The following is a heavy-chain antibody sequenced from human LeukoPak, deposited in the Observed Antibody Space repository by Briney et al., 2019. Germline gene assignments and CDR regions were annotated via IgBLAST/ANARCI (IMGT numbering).Heavy chain of an antibody. Sequence: GESLKISCKGSGYSFTSYWIGWVRQMTGKGLEWMGIIYPGDSDTRYSPSFQGQVTIPADKSISTAYLQWSSLKASDTAMYYCASRLGYCSGGSCGLGAFDIWGQGTMVTVSS. J-gene: IGHJ3*02. CDR3: ASRLGYCSGGSCGLGAFDI. CDR1: GYSFTSYW. CDR2: IYPGDSDT. V-gene: IGHV5-51*01. D-gene: IGHD2-15*01.